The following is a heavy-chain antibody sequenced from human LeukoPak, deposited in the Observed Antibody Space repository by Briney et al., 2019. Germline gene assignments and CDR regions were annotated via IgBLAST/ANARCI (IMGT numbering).Heavy chain of an antibody. CDR1: GGSFDTYY. CDR3: ARGWGSVTVTPPGPP. CDR2: IHPSGTT. Sequence: SETLSLTCAIYGGSFDTYYWHWVRQPPGKGLEWIGEIHPSGTTNYYPSPKSRVTISIDASKNQFSLKLTSVTAADTAVYYCARGWGSVTVTPPGPPWGQGTLVTVSS. J-gene: IGHJ5*02. D-gene: IGHD6-19*01. V-gene: IGHV4-34*01.